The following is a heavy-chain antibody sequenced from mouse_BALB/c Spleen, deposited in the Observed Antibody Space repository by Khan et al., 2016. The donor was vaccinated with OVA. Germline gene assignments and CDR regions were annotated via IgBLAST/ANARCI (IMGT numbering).Heavy chain of an antibody. D-gene: IGHD4-1*01. CDR3: ASHLPGSFAY. J-gene: IGHJ3*01. CDR1: GFTFSAYG. Sequence: EVQLQESGGDLVRPGGSLKLSCAASGFTFSAYGMSWVRQSPDKRLEWVATINSDGYYTYYPDSLKGPITHSNDNAKTTRYLQTHSLKSEDTATYYCASHLPGSFAYWGQGTLVTVSA. V-gene: IGHV5-6*01. CDR2: INSDGYYT.